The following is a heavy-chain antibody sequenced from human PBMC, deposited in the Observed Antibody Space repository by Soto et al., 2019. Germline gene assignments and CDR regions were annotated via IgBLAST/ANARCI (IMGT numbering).Heavy chain of an antibody. CDR3: ARPYYYDSSGYWGPPYYFDY. Sequence: QVQLVQSGAEVKKPGASVKVSCKASGYTFTSYGISWVRQAPGQGLEWMGWISAYNGNTNYAQKLQGRVTMTTDTSTSTAYMELRSLRSDDTAVYYCARPYYYDSSGYWGPPYYFDYWGQGTLVTVSS. V-gene: IGHV1-18*01. CDR1: GYTFTSYG. D-gene: IGHD3-22*01. J-gene: IGHJ4*02. CDR2: ISAYNGNT.